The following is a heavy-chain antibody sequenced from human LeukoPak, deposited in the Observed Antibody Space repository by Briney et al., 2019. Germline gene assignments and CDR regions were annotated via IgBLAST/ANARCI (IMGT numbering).Heavy chain of an antibody. CDR3: AGEGGDSSSWYPNWFDP. Sequence: QSGGSLRLSCAASGFTFSSYSMNWVRQAPGKGLEWVSYISSSSSTIYYADSVKGRFTISRDNAKNSLYLQMNSLRAEDTAVYYCAGEGGDSSSWYPNWFDPWGQGTLVTVSS. D-gene: IGHD6-13*01. V-gene: IGHV3-48*04. CDR2: ISSSSSTI. J-gene: IGHJ5*02. CDR1: GFTFSSYS.